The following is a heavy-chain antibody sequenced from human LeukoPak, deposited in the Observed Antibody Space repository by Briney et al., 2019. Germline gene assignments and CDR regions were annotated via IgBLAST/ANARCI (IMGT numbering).Heavy chain of an antibody. CDR2: IYHTGST. J-gene: IGHJ4*02. D-gene: IGHD2-2*01. Sequence: SSETLSLTCAVSGGSITTKNWWIWVRQPPGRGLEWIGEIYHTGSTNYHPSLKSRLTISRDKSKNQFSLKLSSVTAADTAVYYCATGVVVDPRITECYFDYWGQGTLVTVSS. CDR1: GGSITTKNW. CDR3: ATGVVVDPRITECYFDY. V-gene: IGHV4-4*02.